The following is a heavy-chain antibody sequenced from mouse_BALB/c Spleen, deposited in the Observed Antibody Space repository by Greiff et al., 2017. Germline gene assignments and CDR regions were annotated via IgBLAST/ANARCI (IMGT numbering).Heavy chain of an antibody. CDR2: INYSGST. V-gene: IGHV3-1*02. CDR3: ARSATAFAY. CDR1: GFSITSCYS. D-gene: IGHD1-2*01. J-gene: IGHJ3*01. Sequence: VQLQESGPDLVQPSQSLSLTCTVTGFSITSCYSWHWIRHFPGNKLEWMGYINYSGSTNYNPSLKSRISITRDTSKNQFFLQLNSVTTEDTATYYCARSATAFAYWGQGTLVTVSA.